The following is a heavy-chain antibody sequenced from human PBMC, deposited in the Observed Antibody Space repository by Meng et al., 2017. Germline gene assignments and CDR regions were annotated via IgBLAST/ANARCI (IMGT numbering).Heavy chain of an antibody. D-gene: IGHD3-3*01. CDR3: AREAIFGVAPGALDY. CDR1: GGSFIGYY. Sequence: VQLQGGGAGLLKASETLSLTCPVDGGSFIGYYWSWMRQPPGKGLEWIGEINHSGSTNYNPSLKSRVTISVDTSKNQFSLKLSSVTAADTAVYYCAREAIFGVAPGALDYWGQGTLVTVSS. CDR2: INHSGST. V-gene: IGHV4-34*01. J-gene: IGHJ4*02.